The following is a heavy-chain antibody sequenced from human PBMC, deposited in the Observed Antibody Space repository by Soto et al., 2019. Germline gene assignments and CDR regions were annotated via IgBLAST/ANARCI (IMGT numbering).Heavy chain of an antibody. CDR2: ISGSGGST. D-gene: IGHD3-22*01. Sequence: PGGSLRLSCAASGFTFSSYAMSWVRQAPGKGLEWVSAISGSGGSTYYADSVKGRFTISRDNSKNTLYLQMNSLRAEDTAVYYCAKEYYYDSSGYYYVSRDLDYWGQGTLVTVSS. J-gene: IGHJ4*02. CDR1: GFTFSSYA. CDR3: AKEYYYDSSGYYYVSRDLDY. V-gene: IGHV3-23*01.